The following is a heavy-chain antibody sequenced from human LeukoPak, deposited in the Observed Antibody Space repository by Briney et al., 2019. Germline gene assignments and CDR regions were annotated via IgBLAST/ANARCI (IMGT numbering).Heavy chain of an antibody. V-gene: IGHV3-48*01. CDR3: ARDAGNSGYGCDL. J-gene: IGHJ5*02. Sequence: GGSLRLSCAASGFTFSQYSMNWVRQAPGKGLEWVSHIRSSSETFYADSVKGRFTISRDNARNSLYLQMDNLRGEDTAIYYCARDAGNSGYGCDLWGQGTLVTVSS. D-gene: IGHD5-12*01. CDR1: GFTFSQYS. CDR2: IRSSSET.